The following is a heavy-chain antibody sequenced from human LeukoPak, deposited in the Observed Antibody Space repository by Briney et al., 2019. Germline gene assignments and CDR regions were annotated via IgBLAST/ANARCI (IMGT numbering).Heavy chain of an antibody. CDR1: GFTFSSFG. J-gene: IGHJ6*03. D-gene: IGHD6-6*01. V-gene: IGHV3-30*18. CDR2: ISYDGSNK. Sequence: GGSLRLSCAASGFTFSSFGMHWVRQAPGKGLEWVAVISYDGSNKYYADSVKGRFTISRDNSKNTPYLQMNGLTAEDTAVYYCAKVGDSSSHYYYYYMDVWGKGTTVTVSS. CDR3: AKVGDSSSHYYYYYMDV.